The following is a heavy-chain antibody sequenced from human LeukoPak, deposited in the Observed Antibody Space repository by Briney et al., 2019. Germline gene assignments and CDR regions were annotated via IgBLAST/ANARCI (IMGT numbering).Heavy chain of an antibody. CDR1: GGSISTYY. D-gene: IGHD6-6*01. J-gene: IGHJ4*02. Sequence: SETLSLTCTVSGGSISTYYWSWIRQPAGKGLEWIGRINTSGSTNYNPSLKSRVTMSVDTSKDKFSLNLSSVTAADTAVYYCARMYSSSSYFDYWGQGTLVTVSS. V-gene: IGHV4-4*07. CDR3: ARMYSSSSYFDY. CDR2: INTSGST.